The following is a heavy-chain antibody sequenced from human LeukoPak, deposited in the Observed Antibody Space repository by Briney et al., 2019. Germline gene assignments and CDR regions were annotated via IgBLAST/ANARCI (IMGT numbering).Heavy chain of an antibody. Sequence: GGSLRLSCAASGFTFSSYAMSWVRQAPGKGLEWVSALSDSGRKTYYADSVKGRFTISRDSSKNTLYLQMNSLRAEDTAVYYCARHQSSMGVFDYWGQGTLVTVSS. D-gene: IGHD3-16*01. V-gene: IGHV3-23*01. CDR3: ARHQSSMGVFDY. CDR1: GFTFSSYA. CDR2: LSDSGRKT. J-gene: IGHJ4*02.